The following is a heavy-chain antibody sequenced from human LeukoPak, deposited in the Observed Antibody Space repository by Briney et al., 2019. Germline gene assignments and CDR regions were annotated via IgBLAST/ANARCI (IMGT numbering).Heavy chain of an antibody. CDR3: ARGDRAAAGTRGCNWFDP. CDR2: IYYSGST. CDR1: GGSISSSSYY. D-gene: IGHD6-13*01. V-gene: IGHV4-39*01. Sequence: SETLSLTCTVSGGSISSSSYYWGWIRQPPGKGLEWIGSIYYSGSTYYNPSLKSRVTISVDTSKNQFSLKLSSVTAADTAVYYCARGDRAAAGTRGCNWFDPWGQGTLVTVSS. J-gene: IGHJ5*02.